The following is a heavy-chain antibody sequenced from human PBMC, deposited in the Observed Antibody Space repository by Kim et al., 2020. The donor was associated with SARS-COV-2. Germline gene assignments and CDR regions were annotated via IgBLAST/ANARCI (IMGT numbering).Heavy chain of an antibody. V-gene: IGHV4-61*07. J-gene: IGHJ6*02. Sequence: PALKSRVTISVDTSKNQFSLKLSSVTAAETAVYYCARHSSGFASGGRMDVWGQGTTVTVSS. CDR3: ARHSSGFASGGRMDV. D-gene: IGHD3-22*01.